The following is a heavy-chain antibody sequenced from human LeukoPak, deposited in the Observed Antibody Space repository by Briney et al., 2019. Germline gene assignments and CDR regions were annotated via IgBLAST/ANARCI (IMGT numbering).Heavy chain of an antibody. D-gene: IGHD3-22*01. Sequence: SVNVSCKASGCTFSSYPISWVRQAPRQGLEWMGGIIPIFGTANYAQKFRGRVTITTDESTSTAYMELNSLRSEDTAVYYCARGIRGYYYYYMDVWGKGTTVTVSS. J-gene: IGHJ6*03. CDR2: IIPIFGTA. CDR1: GCTFSSYP. V-gene: IGHV1-69*05. CDR3: ARGIRGYYYYYMDV.